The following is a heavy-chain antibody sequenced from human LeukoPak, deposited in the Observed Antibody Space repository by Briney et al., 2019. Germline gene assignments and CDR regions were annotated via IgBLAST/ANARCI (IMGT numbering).Heavy chain of an antibody. D-gene: IGHD3-22*01. CDR2: IIPILGIA. CDR1: GGTFSSYA. Sequence: SVKVSCKASGGTFSSYAISRVRQAPGQGLEWMGRIIPILGIANYAQKFQGRVTITADKSTSTAYMELSSLRSEDTAVYYCARTDYYDSSGHYLAFDYWGQGTLVTVSS. V-gene: IGHV1-69*04. J-gene: IGHJ4*02. CDR3: ARTDYYDSSGHYLAFDY.